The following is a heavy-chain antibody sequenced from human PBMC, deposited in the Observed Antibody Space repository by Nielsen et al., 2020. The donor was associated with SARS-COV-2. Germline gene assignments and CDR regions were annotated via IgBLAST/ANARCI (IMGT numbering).Heavy chain of an antibody. CDR2: ISYDGSNK. Sequence: GESLKISCAASGFTFSSYGMHWVRQAPGKGLEWVAVISYDGSNKYYADSVKGRFTISRDNSKNTLYLQMNSLRAEDTALYYCAGSGLDAFDIWGQGTMVTVSS. D-gene: IGHD3-9*01. J-gene: IGHJ3*02. V-gene: IGHV3-30*03. CDR3: AGSGLDAFDI. CDR1: GFTFSSYG.